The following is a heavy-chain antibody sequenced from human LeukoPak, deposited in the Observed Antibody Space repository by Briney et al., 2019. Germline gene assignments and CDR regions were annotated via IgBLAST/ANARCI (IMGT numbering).Heavy chain of an antibody. J-gene: IGHJ4*02. CDR3: ANSPRTDPLPIFDY. CDR1: GFTFSSYA. D-gene: IGHD1/OR15-1a*01. Sequence: PGGSLRLSCAASGFTFSSYAMSWVRQAPGKGLEWVSAISGSGGSTYYADSVKGRFTISRDNSKSTLYLRMNSLRAEDTAVYYCANSPRTDPLPIFDYWGQGTLVTVSS. CDR2: ISGSGGST. V-gene: IGHV3-23*01.